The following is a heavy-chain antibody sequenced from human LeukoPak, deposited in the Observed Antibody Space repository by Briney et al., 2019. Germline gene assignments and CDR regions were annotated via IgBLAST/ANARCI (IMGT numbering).Heavy chain of an antibody. CDR3: ARDQEGFDY. J-gene: IGHJ4*02. Sequence: WASVEVSCKASGYTFTSNYIHWVRQAPGQGLEWMGMIYPRDGSTSYAQKFQGRVTVTRDTSTGTVHMELSGLRSEDTAVYYCARDQEGFDYWGQGTLVTVSS. V-gene: IGHV1-46*01. CDR2: IYPRDGST. CDR1: GYTFTSNY.